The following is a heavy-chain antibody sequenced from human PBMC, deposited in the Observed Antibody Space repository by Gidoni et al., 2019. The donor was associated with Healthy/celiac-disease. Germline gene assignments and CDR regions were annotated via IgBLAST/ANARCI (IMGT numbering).Heavy chain of an antibody. CDR1: GGPFSSYT. V-gene: IGHV1-69*02. Sequence: QVQLVQSGAEVKKPGSSVKVSCKASGGPFSSYTISWVRQAPGQGLEWMGRIIPILGIANYAQKFQGRVTITADKSTSTAYMELSSLRSEDTAVYYCATTTGPRSPPGYWGQGTLVTVSS. CDR3: ATTTGPRSPPGY. CDR2: IIPILGIA. D-gene: IGHD1-1*01. J-gene: IGHJ4*02.